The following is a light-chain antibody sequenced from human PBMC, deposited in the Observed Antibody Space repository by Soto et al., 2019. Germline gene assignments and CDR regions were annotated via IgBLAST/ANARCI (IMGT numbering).Light chain of an antibody. Sequence: ALTQPASVSGSPGQSITISCTGTSSDVGSYNLVSWYQQHPGKAPKLMIYEGSKRPSGVSNRFSGSKSGNTASLTISGLQAEDEADYYCCSYAGSSTPYVFGTGTKGTVL. V-gene: IGLV2-23*01. CDR1: SSDVGSYNL. CDR2: EGS. CDR3: CSYAGSSTPYV. J-gene: IGLJ1*01.